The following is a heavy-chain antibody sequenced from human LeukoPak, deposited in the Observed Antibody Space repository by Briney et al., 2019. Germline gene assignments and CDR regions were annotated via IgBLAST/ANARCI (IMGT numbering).Heavy chain of an antibody. CDR3: AKDCADIVVVPAAIDSSSGDY. J-gene: IGHJ4*02. V-gene: IGHV3-21*01. D-gene: IGHD2-2*02. Sequence: GGSLRLSCAASGFTFSSYSMNWVRQAPGKGLEWVSSISSSSSYIYYADSVKGRFTISRDNAKNSLYLQMNSLRAEDTAVYYCAKDCADIVVVPAAIDSSSGDYWGQGTLVTVSS. CDR2: ISSSSSYI. CDR1: GFTFSSYS.